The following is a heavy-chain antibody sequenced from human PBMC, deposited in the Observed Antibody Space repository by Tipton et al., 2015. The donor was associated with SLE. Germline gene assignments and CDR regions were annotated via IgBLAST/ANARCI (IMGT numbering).Heavy chain of an antibody. V-gene: IGHV4-34*01. CDR3: ARGSYYGSGTDRYTYYYHGMDV. J-gene: IGHJ6*02. CDR2: ITHSGSI. CDR1: GGSFSGYY. Sequence: TLSLTCAVYGGSFSGYYWSWIRQPPGKGLEWIGEITHSGSINFSPSLMSRVTISVETSRKQFSLNLTSVTAADTAVYYCARGSYYGSGTDRYTYYYHGMDVWGQGTMVTVSS. D-gene: IGHD3-10*01.